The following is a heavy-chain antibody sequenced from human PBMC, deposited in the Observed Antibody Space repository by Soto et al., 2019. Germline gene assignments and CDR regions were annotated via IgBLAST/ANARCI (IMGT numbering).Heavy chain of an antibody. CDR1: GGTFSSYA. CDR2: IIPIFGTA. D-gene: IGHD3-10*01. Sequence: GASVKVSCKASGGTFSSYAISWVRQAPGQGLEWMGGIIPIFGTANYAQKFQGRVTITADESTSTAYMELSSLRSEDTAVYYCARVGHAGAIFDYWGQGTLVTVSS. CDR3: ARVGHAGAIFDY. V-gene: IGHV1-69*13. J-gene: IGHJ4*02.